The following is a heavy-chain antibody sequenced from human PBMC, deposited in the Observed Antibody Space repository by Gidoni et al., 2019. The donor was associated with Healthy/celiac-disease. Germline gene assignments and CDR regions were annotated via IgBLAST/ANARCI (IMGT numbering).Heavy chain of an antibody. D-gene: IGHD5-12*01. CDR3: AKDGEMATMGGDFDY. Sequence: EVQLVESGGVVVLLGGSLRLSCAASGFTFDDYTMHWVRQAPGKGLEWVSLISWDGGSTYYADSVKGRFTISRDNSKNSLYLQMNSLRTEDTALYYCAKDGEMATMGGDFDYWGQGTLVTVST. CDR2: ISWDGGST. V-gene: IGHV3-43*01. CDR1: GFTFDDYT. J-gene: IGHJ4*02.